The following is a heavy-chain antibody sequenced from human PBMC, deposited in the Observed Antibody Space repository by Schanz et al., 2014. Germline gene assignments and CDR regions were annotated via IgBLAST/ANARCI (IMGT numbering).Heavy chain of an antibody. D-gene: IGHD3-10*01. CDR1: GFAFSSYG. J-gene: IGHJ6*03. V-gene: IGHV3-23*04. CDR2: IGVDGTTT. CDR3: AKGSRSGSKVMDV. Sequence: EVQLVESGGGLVQPGGSLRLSCLASGFAFSSYGMNWLRQAPGKGLEWVSVIGVDGTTTYYADSVKGRFTISRDSAKNSLYLQMNSLRPEDTALYYCAKGSRSGSKVMDVWGKGTTVTVSS.